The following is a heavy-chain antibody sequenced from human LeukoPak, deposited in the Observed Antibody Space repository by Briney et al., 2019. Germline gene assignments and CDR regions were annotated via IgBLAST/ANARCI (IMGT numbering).Heavy chain of an antibody. CDR1: GGSFSGYY. D-gene: IGHD5-18*01. Sequence: SETLSLTCAVYGGSFSGYYWSWIRQPPGKGLEWIGEINHSGSTNYNPSLKSRVTISVDTSKNQFSLKLSSVTAADTAVYYCARHPPYSYAHGGYSFDYWGQGILVTVSS. V-gene: IGHV4-34*01. CDR3: ARHPPYSYAHGGYSFDY. CDR2: INHSGST. J-gene: IGHJ4*02.